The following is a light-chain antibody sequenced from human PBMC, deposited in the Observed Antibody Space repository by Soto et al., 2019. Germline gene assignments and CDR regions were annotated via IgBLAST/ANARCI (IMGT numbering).Light chain of an antibody. J-gene: IGKJ1*01. CDR1: QSVGSD. V-gene: IGKV3-20*01. CDR3: QQYGSSPRT. Sequence: MTQSPATLSVSPGERVTLSCRASQSVGSDLAWYQQKPGQAPRLLIYGASGRATGIPDRFSGSGSGTDFTLTISRLEPEDFAVYYCQQYGSSPRTFGQGTKVDIK. CDR2: GAS.